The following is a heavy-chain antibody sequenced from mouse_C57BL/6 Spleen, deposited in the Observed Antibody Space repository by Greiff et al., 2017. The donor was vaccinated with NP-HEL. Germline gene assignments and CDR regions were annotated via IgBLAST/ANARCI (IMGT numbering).Heavy chain of an antibody. CDR2: IWTGGGT. CDR3: ARKYDYDRGGYFDY. CDR1: GFSLTSYA. D-gene: IGHD2-4*01. J-gene: IGHJ2*01. Sequence: VKLVESGPGLVAPSQSLSITCTVSGFSLTSYAISWVRQPPGKGLEWLGVIWTGGGTNYNSALKSRLSISKDNSKSQVFLKMNSLQTDDTARYYCARKYDYDRGGYFDYWGQGTTLTVSS. V-gene: IGHV2-9-1*01.